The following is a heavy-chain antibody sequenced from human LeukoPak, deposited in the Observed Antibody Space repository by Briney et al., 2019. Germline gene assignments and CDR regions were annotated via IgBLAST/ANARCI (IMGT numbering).Heavy chain of an antibody. D-gene: IGHD5-12*01. CDR3: ASSKVATIPRRKFDY. Sequence: SETLSLTCAVYGGSFSGYYWSWIRQPPGKGLEWIGEINHSGSTNYNPSLKSRVTISVDTSKNRFSPKLSSVTAADTAVYYCASSKVATIPRRKFDYWGQGTLVTVSS. J-gene: IGHJ4*02. CDR1: GGSFSGYY. CDR2: INHSGST. V-gene: IGHV4-34*01.